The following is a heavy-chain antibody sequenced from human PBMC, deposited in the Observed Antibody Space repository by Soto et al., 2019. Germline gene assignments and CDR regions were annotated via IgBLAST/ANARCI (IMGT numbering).Heavy chain of an antibody. CDR2: ISGSGDRT. J-gene: IGHJ4*02. D-gene: IGHD5-12*01. CDR1: GLTFSAYP. CDR3: PFGWGGGHEGY. V-gene: IGHV3-23*01. Sequence: EVQKLECGGGLVQPGGSLRLSCAASGLTFSAYPMSWVRQAPGKGLEGVSSISGSGDRTYYADSVKGRFTIPRDNSKNTLYLQMNSLRVEDTAVYFCPFGWGGGHEGYWGQGTLVTVSS.